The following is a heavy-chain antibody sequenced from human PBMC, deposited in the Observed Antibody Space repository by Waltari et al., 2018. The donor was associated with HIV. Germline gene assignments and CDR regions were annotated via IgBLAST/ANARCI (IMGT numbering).Heavy chain of an antibody. D-gene: IGHD3-10*01. J-gene: IGHJ4*02. CDR2: ISYDGSNK. CDR3: AKDQYGSGSYLMSAPGPGDY. V-gene: IGHV3-30*18. Sequence: AVISYDGSNKYYADSVKGRFTISRDNSKNTLYLQMNSLRAEDTAVYYCAKDQYGSGSYLMSAPGPGDYWGQGTLVTVAS.